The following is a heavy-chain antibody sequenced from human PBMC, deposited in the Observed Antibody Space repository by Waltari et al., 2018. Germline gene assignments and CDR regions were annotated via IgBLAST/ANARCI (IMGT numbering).Heavy chain of an antibody. D-gene: IGHD6-6*01. CDR1: GFTFSSYG. CDR3: ARVLSSSSVFYYYYYGMDV. V-gene: IGHV3-33*01. Sequence: QVQLVESGGGVVQPGRSLRLSCAASGFTFSSYGMHWVRQAPGKGLEWVAVIWYDGSNKYDADSVKGRFTISRDNSKNTLYLQMNSLRAEDTAVYYCARVLSSSSVFYYYYYGMDVWGQGTTVTVSS. CDR2: IWYDGSNK. J-gene: IGHJ6*02.